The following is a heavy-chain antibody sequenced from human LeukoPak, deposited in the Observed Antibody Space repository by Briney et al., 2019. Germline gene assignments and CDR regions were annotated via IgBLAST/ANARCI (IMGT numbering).Heavy chain of an antibody. CDR2: SSSAGTTI. Sequence: PGGSLRLSCAASGVTFSDYYMSWFRQAPGKGLEWISYSSSAGTTIHYADSVKGRFTISRDNAKSSLLLQMNSLRAEDTAVYYCAGAGGANYYYYGMDVWGQGTTVTVSS. CDR3: AGAGGANYYYYGMDV. CDR1: GVTFSDYY. J-gene: IGHJ6*02. V-gene: IGHV3-11*01. D-gene: IGHD3-10*01.